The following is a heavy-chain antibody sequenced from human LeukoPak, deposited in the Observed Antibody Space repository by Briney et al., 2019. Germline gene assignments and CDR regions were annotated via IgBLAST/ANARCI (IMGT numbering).Heavy chain of an antibody. CDR2: MNPNSGNT. V-gene: IGHV1-8*01. J-gene: IGHJ4*02. CDR1: GYTFTSYD. Sequence: ASVKVSCKASGYTFTSYDINWVRQATGQGLEWMGWMNPNSGNTGYAQKFQGRVTMTRDTSISTAYMELSRLRSDDTAVYYCARDLGYYDSSGYPRDYWGQGTLVTVSS. CDR3: ARDLGYYDSSGYPRDY. D-gene: IGHD3-22*01.